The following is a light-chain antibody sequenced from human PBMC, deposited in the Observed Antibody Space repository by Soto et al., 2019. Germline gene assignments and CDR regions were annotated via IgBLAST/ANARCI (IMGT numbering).Light chain of an antibody. J-gene: IGKJ4*01. V-gene: IGKV3-15*01. CDR3: QQYSKWPLT. CDR2: GAS. Sequence: GMTQSPATLSVSPWARVTLSCGASQSVSSYLAWYQQKPGQAPRLLIYGASTGATGIPARFSGSGSGTEFILTISSLQSEDFAVYYCQQYSKWPLTFGGGTKVDIK. CDR1: QSVSSY.